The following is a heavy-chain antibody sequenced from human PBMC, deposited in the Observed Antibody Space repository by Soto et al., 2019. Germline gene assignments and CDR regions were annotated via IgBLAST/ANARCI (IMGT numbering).Heavy chain of an antibody. CDR1: GDSVSSNSAA. CDR3: ARSQDGAVITVLSGAFDI. CDR2: TYYRSKWYN. V-gene: IGHV6-1*01. Sequence: QVQLQQSGPGLVKPSQTLSLTCAISGDSVSSNSAAWNWIRQSPSRGLEWLGRTYYRSKWYNDYAVSVKSRITINPDTSKNQFALQLNSVTPEDTAVYYCARSQDGAVITVLSGAFDIWGQGTMVTVSS. D-gene: IGHD3-16*01. J-gene: IGHJ3*02.